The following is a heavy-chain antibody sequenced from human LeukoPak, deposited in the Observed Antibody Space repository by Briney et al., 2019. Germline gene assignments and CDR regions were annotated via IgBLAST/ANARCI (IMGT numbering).Heavy chain of an antibody. Sequence: AGGSLRLSRAASGFAFNNDWMSWVCQGPGQGVQWGANIKQDGSAKFYVDSVKGRFTSSRDNTKNSLYLRMNSLRVEDTAVYYCARGDFSDYGDYVDAFDIWGQGTMVTVSS. CDR3: ARGDFSDYGDYVDAFDI. CDR1: GFAFNNDW. J-gene: IGHJ3*02. CDR2: IKQDGSAK. V-gene: IGHV3-7*02. D-gene: IGHD4-17*01.